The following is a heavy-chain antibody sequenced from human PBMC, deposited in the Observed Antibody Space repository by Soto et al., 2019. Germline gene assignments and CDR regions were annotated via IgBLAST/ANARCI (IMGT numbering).Heavy chain of an antibody. Sequence: PGESRNISCKGSGYSFTSYWIGWVRQMPGKGLEWMGIIYPGDSDTRYSPSFQGQVTISADKSISTAYLQWSSLKASDTAMYYCAKQAEQQLVPAIDYYYGMDVWGQGTTVTVSS. CDR3: AKQAEQQLVPAIDYYYGMDV. V-gene: IGHV5-51*01. J-gene: IGHJ6*02. D-gene: IGHD6-13*01. CDR2: IYPGDSDT. CDR1: GYSFTSYW.